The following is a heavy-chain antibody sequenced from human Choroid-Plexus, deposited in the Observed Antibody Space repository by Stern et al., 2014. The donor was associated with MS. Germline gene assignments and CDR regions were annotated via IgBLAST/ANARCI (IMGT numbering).Heavy chain of an antibody. CDR2: VSYDGSNK. CDR1: GFTFGSCA. J-gene: IGHJ5*02. D-gene: IGHD2/OR15-2a*01. CDR3: AKDRQYLTYFFDH. V-gene: IGHV3-30*18. Sequence: QDQLVQSGGGVVQPGRPLRLSCVASGFTFGSCAMHWVRQAPGKGLEWVAGVSYDGSNKYYADSVKGRFTISRDNYQNTLYMQMSSLRPEDTAVYYCAKDRQYLTYFFDHWGQGSLVTVSS.